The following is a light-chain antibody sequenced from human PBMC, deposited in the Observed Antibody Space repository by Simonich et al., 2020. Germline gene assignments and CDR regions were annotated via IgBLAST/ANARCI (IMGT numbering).Light chain of an antibody. V-gene: IGLV1-40*01. CDR3: QSYDSSLSGWV. J-gene: IGLJ3*02. CDR1: SSNIGAGYD. CDR2: CNC. Sequence: QSVLTQPPSVSGAPGQRVTISCTGSSSNIGAGYDVHWYQQLPGTAPKLLIYCNCNRPSGDPDRFSGSKSGTSASLAITGLQAEDEADYYCQSYDSSLSGWVFGGGTKLTVL.